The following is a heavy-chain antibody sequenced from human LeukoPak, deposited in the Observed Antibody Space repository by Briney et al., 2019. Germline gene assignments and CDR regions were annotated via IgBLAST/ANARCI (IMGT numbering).Heavy chain of an antibody. V-gene: IGHV3-30*18. J-gene: IGHJ6*02. Sequence: GGSLRLSCAASGFTFSSYGMHWVRQAPGKGLEWVAVISYDGSHKYHADSVKGRFTISRDNSKNTLYLQMNSLRAEDTAVYYCAKDHAYYYGSGSYYGSDYYGMDVWGQGTTVTVSS. D-gene: IGHD3-10*01. CDR3: AKDHAYYYGSGSYYGSDYYGMDV. CDR1: GFTFSSYG. CDR2: ISYDGSHK.